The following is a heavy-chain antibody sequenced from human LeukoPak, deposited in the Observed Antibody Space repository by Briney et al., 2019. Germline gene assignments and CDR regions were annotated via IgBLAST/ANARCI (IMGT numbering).Heavy chain of an antibody. V-gene: IGHV3-30*04. CDR2: ILEDGRYQ. J-gene: IGHJ4*02. CDR3: ARDPGSGYEEHFDY. CDR1: GFTFSNYI. D-gene: IGHD5-12*01. Sequence: GGSLRLSCAASGFTFSNYIMHWVRQAPGKGLDWVAVILEDGRYQSYADSVKGRFTISRDNAKDSLYLQMNSLRAEDTAVYYCARDPGSGYEEHFDYWGQGTLVTVSS.